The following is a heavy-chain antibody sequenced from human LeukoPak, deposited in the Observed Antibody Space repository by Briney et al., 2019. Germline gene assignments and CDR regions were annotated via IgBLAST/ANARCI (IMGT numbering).Heavy chain of an antibody. D-gene: IGHD4-23*01. CDR1: GFTFDDYA. J-gene: IGHJ4*02. CDR3: AKDRGLRWYTYYFDY. V-gene: IGHV3-9*03. Sequence: GGSLRLSCAASGFTFDDYAMHWVRQAPGKGLEWVSGISWNSGSIGYADSVKGRFTISRDNAKNSLYLQMNSLRAEDMALYYCAKDRGLRWYTYYFDYWGQGTLVTVSS. CDR2: ISWNSGSI.